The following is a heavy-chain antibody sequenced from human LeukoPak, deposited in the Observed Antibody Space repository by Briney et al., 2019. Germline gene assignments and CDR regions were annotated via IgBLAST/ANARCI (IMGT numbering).Heavy chain of an antibody. CDR3: ARHPGKVTNDWYFDL. J-gene: IGHJ2*01. CDR2: INPNSGGT. CDR1: GYTFTDYY. D-gene: IGHD4-23*01. V-gene: IGHV1-2*02. Sequence: GASVTVSCMASGYTFTDYYMHWVRQAPGQGLEWMGWINPNSGGTNYAQKFQGRVTMTRDTSITTAYMELSRLSSDDTAVYYCARHPGKVTNDWYFDLWGRGTLGTVSS.